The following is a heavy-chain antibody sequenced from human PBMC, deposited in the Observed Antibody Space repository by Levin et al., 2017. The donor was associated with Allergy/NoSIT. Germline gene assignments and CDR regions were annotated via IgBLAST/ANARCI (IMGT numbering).Heavy chain of an antibody. Sequence: VSGPTLVKPTETLTLTCTVSGFSFTRPSMGVAWLRQPPGKALEWLTHIFSDGEESFSTSLRSRPTISKYTSKSQVVLTMTNMDPVDPAYYCCAGILIWGGWHAFDIWGQGTLVTVSS. CDR1: GFSFTRPSMG. D-gene: IGHD6-19*01. V-gene: IGHV2-26*01. CDR2: IFSDGEE. J-gene: IGHJ3*02. CDR3: AGILIWGGWHAFDI.